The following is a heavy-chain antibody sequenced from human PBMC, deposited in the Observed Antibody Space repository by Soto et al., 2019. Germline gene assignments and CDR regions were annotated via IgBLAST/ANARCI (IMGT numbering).Heavy chain of an antibody. Sequence: QVQLVQSGAEVKKPGASVKVSCKASGYTFTSNDINWVRQAPEQGPEWMGWMNPDNGKTGFAQKFQGRITMTRNTSISTAYMELSSLRSDDTAVYFCARPLCSSTRCGPYFFDSWGQGSLVTVSS. V-gene: IGHV1-8*01. CDR2: MNPDNGKT. CDR3: ARPLCSSTRCGPYFFDS. J-gene: IGHJ4*02. D-gene: IGHD2-2*01. CDR1: GYTFTSND.